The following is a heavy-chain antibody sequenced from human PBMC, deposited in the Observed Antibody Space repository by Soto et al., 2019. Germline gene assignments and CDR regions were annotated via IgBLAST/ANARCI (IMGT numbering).Heavy chain of an antibody. J-gene: IGHJ6*02. CDR1: GDSINNTYW. Sequence: QVQLQQSGPGLVKPSGTLSLTCFVSGDSINNTYWWSWVRQAPEKGLEWIGEIYPTECRSYMPSLRGRITLSVDTSKNQFSLKLTSVTAADTAVYYCARAVYCTTANCWDDFHYYNIDVWGQGTAVTVSS. V-gene: IGHV4-4*02. CDR3: ARAVYCTTANCWDDFHYYNIDV. D-gene: IGHD2-2*01. CDR2: IYPTECR.